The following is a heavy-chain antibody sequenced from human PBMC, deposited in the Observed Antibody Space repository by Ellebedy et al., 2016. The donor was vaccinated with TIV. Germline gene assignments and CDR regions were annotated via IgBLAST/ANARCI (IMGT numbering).Heavy chain of an antibody. CDR1: GYTFSSYA. CDR3: ARAFDPRSSPRMDV. J-gene: IGHJ6*02. D-gene: IGHD6-6*01. V-gene: IGHV1-18*01. CDR2: IAVHSGDT. Sequence: ASVKVSCKTSGYTFSSYAINWVREAPGQGFEWMGCIAVHSGDTHYAQNFQGRVTMTTDTSTTTVYMGLRSLTSDDTAIYYCARAFDPRSSPRMDVWGQGTTVTVSS.